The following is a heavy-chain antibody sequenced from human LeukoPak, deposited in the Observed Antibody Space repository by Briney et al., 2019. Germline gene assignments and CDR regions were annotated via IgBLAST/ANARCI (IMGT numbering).Heavy chain of an antibody. J-gene: IGHJ6*02. CDR1: GGTFISYA. V-gene: IGHV1-69*13. D-gene: IGHD3-3*01. CDR3: ARDQSPTQLRFFYGMDV. CDR2: IIPIFGTA. Sequence: ASVKVSCKASGGTFISYAITWVRQAPGQGLEWMGGIIPIFGTANYAQKFQGRVTITADESTSTAYMELSSLRSEDTAVYYCARDQSPTQLRFFYGMDVWGQGTTVTVSS.